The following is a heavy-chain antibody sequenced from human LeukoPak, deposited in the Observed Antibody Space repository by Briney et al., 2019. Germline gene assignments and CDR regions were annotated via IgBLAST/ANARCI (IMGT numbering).Heavy chain of an antibody. CDR2: IYSGGST. V-gene: IGHV3-53*01. CDR1: GFAVSSNY. J-gene: IGHJ6*03. D-gene: IGHD4-17*01. Sequence: PGGSLRLSCAASGFAVSSNYMSWVRQAPGKGLEWVLVIYSGGSTYYADSVKGRFTISRDNSKNTLYLQMNSLRAEDTAVYYCARSYGDGRLYYMDVWGKGTTVTVSS. CDR3: ARSYGDGRLYYMDV.